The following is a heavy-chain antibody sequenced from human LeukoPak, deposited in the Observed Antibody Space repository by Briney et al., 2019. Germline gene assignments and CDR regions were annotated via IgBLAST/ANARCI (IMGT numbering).Heavy chain of an antibody. CDR2: ISSSSSYI. J-gene: IGHJ4*02. D-gene: IGHD3-22*01. CDR3: ASSGYSSGYYYAKGRDY. CDR1: GFTFSSYS. V-gene: IGHV3-21*01. Sequence: GGSLRLSCAASGFTFSSYSMNWVRQAPGKGLEWVSSISSSSSYIYYADSVKGRFTISRDNAKNSLYLQMNSLRAEDTAVYYCASSGYSSGYYYAKGRDYWGQGTLVTVSS.